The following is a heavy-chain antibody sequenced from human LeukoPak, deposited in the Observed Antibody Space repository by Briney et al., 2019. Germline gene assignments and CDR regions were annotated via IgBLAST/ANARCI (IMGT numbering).Heavy chain of an antibody. D-gene: IGHD3-22*01. Sequence: SDTLPLTCAVYGGSFSGYYWTWIRQTPEKGLAWIGEINPSGSTNYHPSLKSRVTISVDTSKNQFSLELSSVTAADTAVYYCARGREDVTMIVVVMTAVSYYLDVWGKGTTVTVS. CDR3: ARGREDVTMIVVVMTAVSYYLDV. J-gene: IGHJ6*03. CDR2: INPSGST. V-gene: IGHV4-34*01. CDR1: GGSFSGYY.